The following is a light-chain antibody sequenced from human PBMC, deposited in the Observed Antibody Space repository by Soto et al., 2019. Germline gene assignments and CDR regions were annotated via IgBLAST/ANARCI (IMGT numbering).Light chain of an antibody. CDR1: QSISSW. CDR2: KAS. CDR3: QQYNSYRYT. J-gene: IGKJ2*01. Sequence: DIQMTQSPSTLSASVGDRVTITCRASQSISSWLAWYQQNPGKAPKLLIYKASSLESGVPSRFSGSGSGTEFTLTISSLQPDDFATYYCQQYNSYRYTFGQGTKVDIK. V-gene: IGKV1-5*03.